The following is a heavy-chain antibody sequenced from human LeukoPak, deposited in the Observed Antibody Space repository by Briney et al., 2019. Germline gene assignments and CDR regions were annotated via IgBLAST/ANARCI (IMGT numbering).Heavy chain of an antibody. D-gene: IGHD6-6*01. CDR1: GFTFSSYE. J-gene: IGHJ4*02. V-gene: IGHV3-48*03. CDR3: ARLYSSSSGRALDY. CDR2: ISSIGSNI. Sequence: GGSLRLSCAASGFTFSSYEMNWVRQAPGKGLEWVSYISSIGSNIYYADSVKGRFTISRDNAKNSLFLQMNSLRAEDTAVYYCARLYSSSSGRALDYRGQGTLVTVSS.